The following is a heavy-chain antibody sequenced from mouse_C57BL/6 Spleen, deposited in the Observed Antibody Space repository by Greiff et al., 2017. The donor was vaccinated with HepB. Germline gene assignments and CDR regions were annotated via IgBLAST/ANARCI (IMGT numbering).Heavy chain of an antibody. CDR3: ARWGYGYDDYYAMDY. J-gene: IGHJ4*01. CDR1: GYAFSSSW. D-gene: IGHD2-2*01. V-gene: IGHV1-82*01. Sequence: QVQLQQSGPELVKPGASVKISCKASGYAFSSSWMNWVKQRPGKGLEWIGRIYPGDGDTNYNGKFKGKATLTADKSSSTAYMQLSSLTSEDSAVYFCARWGYGYDDYYAMDYWGQGTSVTVSS. CDR2: IYPGDGDT.